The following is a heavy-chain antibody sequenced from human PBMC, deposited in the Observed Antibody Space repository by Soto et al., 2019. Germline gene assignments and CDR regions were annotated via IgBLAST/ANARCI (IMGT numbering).Heavy chain of an antibody. D-gene: IGHD6-13*01. CDR2: IYQSGST. V-gene: IGHV4-4*02. Sequence: QVQLQESGPGLVKPSGTLSLTCAVSGGAISSSKWWSWVRQPPGKGLEWIGEIYQSGSTNYNPSLESRVRMSVDTSSNQFSLKLTSVSAADTAVYYCARASATIAAAAIFDYWGQGTLVAVSS. J-gene: IGHJ4*02. CDR3: ARASATIAAAAIFDY. CDR1: GGAISSSKW.